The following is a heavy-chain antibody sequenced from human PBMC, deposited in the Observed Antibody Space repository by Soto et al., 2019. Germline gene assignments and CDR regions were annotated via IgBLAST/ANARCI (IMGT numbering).Heavy chain of an antibody. CDR1: GYRFTNYW. V-gene: IGHV5-51*01. CDR2: IYPGDSET. Sequence: GESLKISCEGSGYRFTNYWIGWVRQMPGKGLEWMGIIYPGDSETRYSPSFEGRVTISVDTSINTAYVQWSSLQASDTAIYYCARRVGTWPFHFDYWGQGTLVTVSS. J-gene: IGHJ4*02. CDR3: ARRVGTWPFHFDY.